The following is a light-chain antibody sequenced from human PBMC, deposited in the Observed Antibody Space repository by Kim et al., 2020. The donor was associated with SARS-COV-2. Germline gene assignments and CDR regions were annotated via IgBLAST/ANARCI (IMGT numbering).Light chain of an antibody. Sequence: SAAVGDRVTITCRASQSISMYLNWYQHKPGKAPNLLIYAASNLQSGVPLRFIGSGSATDFTLTISSLEPEDFATYYCQQSYSSPYTFGQGTSV. CDR3: QQSYSSPYT. V-gene: IGKV1-39*01. CDR2: AAS. CDR1: QSISMY. J-gene: IGKJ1*01.